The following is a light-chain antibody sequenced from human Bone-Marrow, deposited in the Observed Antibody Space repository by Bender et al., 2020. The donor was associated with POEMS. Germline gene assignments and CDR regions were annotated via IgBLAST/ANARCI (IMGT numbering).Light chain of an antibody. Sequence: QSVLTQPPSVSGTPGQRVTISCSGTSSDIGIYNLVSWYQQLPGKAPKLLIYDVTRRPSGVSNRFSGSKSGNTASLTISGLQADDEAEYYCCSYAVGRSYVFGTGTKVTVL. CDR2: DVT. J-gene: IGLJ1*01. V-gene: IGLV2-23*02. CDR3: CSYAVGRSYV. CDR1: SSDIGIYNL.